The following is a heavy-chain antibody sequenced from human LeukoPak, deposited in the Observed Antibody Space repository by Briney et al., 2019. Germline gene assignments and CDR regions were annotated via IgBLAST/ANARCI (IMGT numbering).Heavy chain of an antibody. J-gene: IGHJ3*02. CDR3: ARDFYGSGSYYWSDAFDI. CDR1: GFTFSDYY. Sequence: GGSLRLSCAASGFTFSDYYMSWIRQAPGKGLEWVSYISSSGSTIYYADSVKGRFTISRDNAKNSLYLQMNSLRAEDTAVYYCARDFYGSGSYYWSDAFDIWGQGTMVTVSS. CDR2: ISSSGSTI. V-gene: IGHV3-11*04. D-gene: IGHD3-10*01.